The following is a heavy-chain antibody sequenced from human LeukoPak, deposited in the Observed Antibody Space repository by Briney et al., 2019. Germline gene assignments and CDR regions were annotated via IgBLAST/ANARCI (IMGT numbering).Heavy chain of an antibody. J-gene: IGHJ6*02. V-gene: IGHV1-69*04. CDR3: ARDLSSSTPRDYYYGMDV. CDR1: GGTFSSYA. D-gene: IGHD6-13*01. CDR2: IIPILGIA. Sequence: SVKVSCMASGGTFSSYAISWVRQAPGQGLEWMGRIIPILGIANYAQKFQGRVTITADKSTSTAYMELSSLRSEDTAVYYCARDLSSSTPRDYYYGMDVWGQGTTVTVSS.